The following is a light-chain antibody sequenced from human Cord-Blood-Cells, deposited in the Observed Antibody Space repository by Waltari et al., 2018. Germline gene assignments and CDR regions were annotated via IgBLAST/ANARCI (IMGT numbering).Light chain of an antibody. CDR2: GAS. Sequence: EIVLTQSPGTLSLSPGERATLSCRASQSVSRSYLACYQQKPGQAPRLLIYGASSRATGIPDRFSGSGSGTDFTLTISRLEPEDCAVYYCQQYGSSPQTFGQGTKLEIK. CDR3: QQYGSSPQT. J-gene: IGKJ2*01. CDR1: QSVSRSY. V-gene: IGKV3-20*01.